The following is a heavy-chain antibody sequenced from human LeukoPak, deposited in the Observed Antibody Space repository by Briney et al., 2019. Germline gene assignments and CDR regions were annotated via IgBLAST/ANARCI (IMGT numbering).Heavy chain of an antibody. CDR1: GFTFSTYA. CDR3: AKDGKVATIYYYYYMDV. CDR2: MSGSGDST. V-gene: IGHV3-23*01. Sequence: GGSLRLSCAVSGFTFSTYAMSWVRQAPGEGLEWVSGMSGSGDSTYYADSVKGRFAISRDNSKNTLYLQMNSLRAEDTAVYYCAKDGKVATIYYYYYMDVWGKGTTVTISS. D-gene: IGHD5-12*01. J-gene: IGHJ6*03.